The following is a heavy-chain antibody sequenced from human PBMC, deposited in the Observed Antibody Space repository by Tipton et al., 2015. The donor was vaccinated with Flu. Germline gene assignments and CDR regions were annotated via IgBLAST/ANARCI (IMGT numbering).Heavy chain of an antibody. CDR1: GDSIGYPYF. Sequence: TLSLTCSVSGDSIGYPYFWGWIRQHPGKGLEWIGYIYDSGSTFYNPSLESRVAISVDTSKNQFSLKLTSVTAADTAVYFCAGLHYRYWFDPWGRGTLVSVSA. V-gene: IGHV4-31*03. D-gene: IGHD3-10*01. CDR2: IYDSGST. J-gene: IGHJ5*02. CDR3: AGLHYRYWFDP.